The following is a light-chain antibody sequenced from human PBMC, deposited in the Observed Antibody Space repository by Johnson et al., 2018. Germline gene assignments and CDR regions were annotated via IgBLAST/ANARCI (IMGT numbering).Light chain of an antibody. CDR2: ENN. V-gene: IGLV1-51*02. Sequence: QSVLTQPPSVSAAPGQKVTISCSGSSSNIGNNYVSWYQQLPGTAPNLLIYENNKRPSGIPDRFSGPKSGTSATLGITGLPTGDEADYYSVTWDSSLSSGNVFGTGTKVTVL. J-gene: IGLJ1*01. CDR3: VTWDSSLSSGNV. CDR1: SSNIGNNY.